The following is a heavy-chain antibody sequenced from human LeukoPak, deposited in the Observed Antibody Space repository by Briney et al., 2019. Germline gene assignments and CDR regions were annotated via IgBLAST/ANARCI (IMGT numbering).Heavy chain of an antibody. Sequence: ASVKVSCKASGYTFTSYDIDWVRQATGQGLEWMGWMNPNSGNTGYAQKFQGRVTMTRNTSISTAYMGLSSLRSEDTAVYYCARGSVMNYYGSGSSVKVDYYYGMDVWGQGTTVTVSS. CDR1: GYTFTSYD. J-gene: IGHJ6*02. CDR2: MNPNSGNT. V-gene: IGHV1-8*01. D-gene: IGHD3-10*01. CDR3: ARGSVMNYYGSGSSVKVDYYYGMDV.